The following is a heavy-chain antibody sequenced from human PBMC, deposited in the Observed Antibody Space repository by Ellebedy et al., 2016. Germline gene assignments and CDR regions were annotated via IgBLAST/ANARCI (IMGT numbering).Heavy chain of an antibody. CDR1: GFTFSSYS. D-gene: IGHD2-2*01. V-gene: IGHV3-21*01. CDR2: ISSSSSYI. Sequence: GGSLRLSCAASGFTFSSYSMNWVRQAPGKGLEWVSSISSSSSYIYYADSVKGRFTISRDNAKNSLYLQMNSLRAEDTAVYYCARDTLGYCSSSGCSHAFDIWGQGTMVTASS. J-gene: IGHJ3*02. CDR3: ARDTLGYCSSSGCSHAFDI.